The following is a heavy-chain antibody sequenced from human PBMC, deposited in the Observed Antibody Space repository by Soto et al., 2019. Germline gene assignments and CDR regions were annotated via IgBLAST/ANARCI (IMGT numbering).Heavy chain of an antibody. V-gene: IGHV3-23*01. Sequence: GGSLRLSCAASGFTFSSYAMSWVRQAPGKGLEWVSAISGSGGSTYYADSVKGRFTISRDKSKNTLYLQMNSLRAEDTAVYYCAHIVVVPAAILGDDYWGQGTLVTVSS. CDR3: AHIVVVPAAILGDDY. J-gene: IGHJ4*02. CDR2: ISGSGGST. D-gene: IGHD2-2*01. CDR1: GFTFSSYA.